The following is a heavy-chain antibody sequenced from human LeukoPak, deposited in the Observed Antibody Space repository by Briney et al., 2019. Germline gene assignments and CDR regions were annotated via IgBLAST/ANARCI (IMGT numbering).Heavy chain of an antibody. V-gene: IGHV3-9*01. J-gene: IGHJ4*02. CDR2: ISWNSGSI. CDR3: AKDDDFWSGYFGY. Sequence: GGSLRLSCAASGFTFADYAMHWVRQAPGKGLEWVSGISWNSGSIGYADSVKGRFTISRDNAKNSLYLQMNSLRAEDTALYYCAKDDDFWSGYFGYWGQGTLVTVSS. CDR1: GFTFADYA. D-gene: IGHD3-3*01.